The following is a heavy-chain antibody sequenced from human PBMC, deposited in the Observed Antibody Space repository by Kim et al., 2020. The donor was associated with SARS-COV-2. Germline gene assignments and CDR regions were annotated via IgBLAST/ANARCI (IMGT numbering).Heavy chain of an antibody. V-gene: IGHV3-21*01. CDR3: ARDVYDSSGYSWLIRTAADY. J-gene: IGHJ4*02. D-gene: IGHD3-22*01. CDR2: ISSSSSYI. Sequence: GGSLRLSCAASGFTFSSYSMNWVRQAPGKGLEWVSSISSSSSYIYYADSVKGRFTISRDNAKNSLYLQMNSLRAEDTAVYYCARDVYDSSGYSWLIRTAADYWGQGTLVTVSS. CDR1: GFTFSSYS.